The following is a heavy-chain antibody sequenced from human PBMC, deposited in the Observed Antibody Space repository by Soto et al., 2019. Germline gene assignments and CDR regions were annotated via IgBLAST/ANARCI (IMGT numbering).Heavy chain of an antibody. Sequence: VASVKVSCKASGYTFTSYAMHWVRQAPGQRLEWMGWINAGSGNTKYSQKFQGRVTITRDTSASTAYMELSSLRSEDTAVYYCARDLWIQLARGKNNWFDPWGQVTLATVSS. CDR2: INAGSGNT. CDR3: ARDLWIQLARGKNNWFDP. V-gene: IGHV1-3*01. J-gene: IGHJ5*02. D-gene: IGHD5-18*01. CDR1: GYTFTSYA.